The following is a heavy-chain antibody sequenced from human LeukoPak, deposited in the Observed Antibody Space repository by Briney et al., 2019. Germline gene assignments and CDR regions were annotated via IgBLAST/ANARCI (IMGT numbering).Heavy chain of an antibody. CDR1: GYTFTRYA. CDR2: INPNSGGT. CDR3: ARGSTVTTIPYFYYFMDV. D-gene: IGHD4-17*01. Sequence: ASVKVSCKASGYTFTRYAMNWVRQAPGQGLEWMGWINPNSGGTNYAQKFQGRVTMTRDTSISTAYMELSRLRSDDTAVYYCARGSTVTTIPYFYYFMDVWGKGTTVTVSS. J-gene: IGHJ6*03. V-gene: IGHV1-2*02.